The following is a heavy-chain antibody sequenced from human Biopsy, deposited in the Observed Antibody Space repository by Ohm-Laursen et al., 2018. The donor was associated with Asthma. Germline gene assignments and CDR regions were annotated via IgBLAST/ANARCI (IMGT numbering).Heavy chain of an antibody. CDR1: GFTFSKYG. Sequence: SLRLSCAASGFTFSKYGMHWVRQAPGKGLEWVAVMSFDGRQTYYADSVKGRFTISRDNSKNTLYLQMNSLRAEDTAVYYCARESSVAGSSDFGYWGQGTLVTVSS. CDR3: ARESSVAGSSDFGY. D-gene: IGHD6-19*01. V-gene: IGHV3-30*03. J-gene: IGHJ4*02. CDR2: MSFDGRQT.